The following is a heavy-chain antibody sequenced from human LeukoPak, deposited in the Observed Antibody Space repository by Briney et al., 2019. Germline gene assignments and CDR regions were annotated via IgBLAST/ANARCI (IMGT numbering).Heavy chain of an antibody. CDR3: ARDGRGYYDSSGSFDY. CDR2: IYYSGST. V-gene: IGHV4-61*01. CDR1: GGSVSSGSYY. J-gene: IGHJ4*02. D-gene: IGHD3-22*01. Sequence: SETLSLTCTVSGGSVSSGSYYWSWIRQPPGKGLEWIGYIYYSGSTNYKPSLKSRDTISVDTSKNQFSLKLSSVTAADTAVYYCARDGRGYYDSSGSFDYWGQGTLVTVSS.